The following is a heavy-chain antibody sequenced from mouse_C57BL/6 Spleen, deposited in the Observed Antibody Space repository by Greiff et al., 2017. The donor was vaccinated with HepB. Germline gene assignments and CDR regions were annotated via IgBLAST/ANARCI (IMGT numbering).Heavy chain of an antibody. Sequence: QVQLKESGAELVRPGTSVKVSCKASGYAFTNYLIEWVKQRPGQGLEWIGVINPGSGGTNYNEKFKGKATLTADKSSSTAYMQLSSLTSEDSAVYFCVRGGNGKAFDYWGQGTTLTVSS. CDR3: VRGGNGKAFDY. CDR2: INPGSGGT. V-gene: IGHV1-54*01. J-gene: IGHJ2*01. D-gene: IGHD2-1*01. CDR1: GYAFTNYL.